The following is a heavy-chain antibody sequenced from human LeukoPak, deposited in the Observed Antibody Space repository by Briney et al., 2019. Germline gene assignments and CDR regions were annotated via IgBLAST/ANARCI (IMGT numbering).Heavy chain of an antibody. CDR2: IYYIGDT. J-gene: IGHJ5*02. CDR1: GASISTSRDY. V-gene: IGHV4-39*07. D-gene: IGHD3-10*01. CDR3: ARSTMVRGLNWFDP. Sequence: SETLSLTCTVSGASISTSRDYWGWIRQPPGKGLEWIGGIYYIGDTYYNPSLKSRVTMSLDMSKNQFSLKLNSVTAADTAVYYCARSTMVRGLNWFDPWGQGTLVTVSS.